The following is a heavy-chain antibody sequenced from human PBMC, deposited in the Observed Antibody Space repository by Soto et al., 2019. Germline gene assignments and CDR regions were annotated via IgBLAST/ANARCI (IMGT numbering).Heavy chain of an antibody. Sequence: QVFLQESGPGLVKPSETLSLTCTVSGGSNSNYYWTWVRQSPGKGLEWVGYIHYSGRTHYNPSLESRVTISANTSNKQFSLKMNFLTAADTAVYHCVYITGWPGFDFWGQGILVTVSS. D-gene: IGHD3-10*01. J-gene: IGHJ4*02. CDR2: IHYSGRT. CDR1: GGSNSNYY. CDR3: VYITGWPGFDF. V-gene: IGHV4-59*03.